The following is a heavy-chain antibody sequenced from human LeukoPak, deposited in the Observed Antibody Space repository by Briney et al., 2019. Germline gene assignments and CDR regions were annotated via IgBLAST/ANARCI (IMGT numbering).Heavy chain of an antibody. D-gene: IGHD3-3*01. CDR2: INPNSGGT. J-gene: IGHJ4*02. CDR1: GYTFTGYY. Sequence: ASVKVSCKASGYTFTGYYMHWVRKAPGQGLEWMGWINPNSGGTNYAQKFQGRVTMTRDTSISTAYMELSRLRSDDTAVYYCARDDFTIFGVVAFDYWGQGTLVTVSS. V-gene: IGHV1-2*02. CDR3: ARDDFTIFGVVAFDY.